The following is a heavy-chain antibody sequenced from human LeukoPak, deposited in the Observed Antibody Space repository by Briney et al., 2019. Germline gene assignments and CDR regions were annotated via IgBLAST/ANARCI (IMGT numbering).Heavy chain of an antibody. CDR1: GGSISSYY. CDR2: IYYSGTA. V-gene: IGHV4-59*12. Sequence: SETLSLTCTVSGGSISSYYCSWIRQPARKGLGWSGYIYYSGTANYNPSLGSRVTMSVDTSKHQFSLKLSSVAAADTALYFCARDFWSSFSPFWGQGTLVTVSS. D-gene: IGHD3-3*01. CDR3: ARDFWSSFSPF. J-gene: IGHJ4*02.